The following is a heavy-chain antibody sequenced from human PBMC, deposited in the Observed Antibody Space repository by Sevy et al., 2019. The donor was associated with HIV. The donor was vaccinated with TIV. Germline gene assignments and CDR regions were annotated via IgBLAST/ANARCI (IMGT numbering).Heavy chain of an antibody. V-gene: IGHV1-69*13. CDR2: IIPIFGTA. CDR3: ARAERRYYYDSSGFFDY. J-gene: IGHJ4*02. Sequence: ASVKVSCKASGGTFSSYAISWVRQAPGQGLEWMGGIIPIFGTANYAQKFQGRVTITADESTSTAYMELSSLRSEDTAVSYCARAERRYYYDSSGFFDYWGQGTLVTVSS. CDR1: GGTFSSYA. D-gene: IGHD3-22*01.